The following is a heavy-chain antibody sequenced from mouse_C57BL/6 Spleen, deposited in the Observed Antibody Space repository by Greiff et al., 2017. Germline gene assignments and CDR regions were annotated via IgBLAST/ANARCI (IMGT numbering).Heavy chain of an antibody. Sequence: EVLGVESEGGLVQPGSSLKLSCTASGFTFSDYYMAWVRQVPEKGLEWVANINYDGHSFYYLYSLNSRFIISRDNANNILYLQMSSLKSDDTATYYYARESVLNYWSKGTTRTVTS. CDR2: INYDGHSF. J-gene: IGHJ2*01. CDR1: GFTFSDYY. CDR3: ARESVLNY. V-gene: IGHV5-16*01.